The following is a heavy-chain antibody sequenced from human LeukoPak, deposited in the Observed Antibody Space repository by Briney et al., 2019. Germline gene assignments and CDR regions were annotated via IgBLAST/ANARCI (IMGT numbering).Heavy chain of an antibody. CDR1: GGSIGSYY. CDR2: IYTSGST. D-gene: IGHD1-26*01. V-gene: IGHV4-4*07. J-gene: IGHJ4*02. CDR3: ASGRSYSGSYFFDY. Sequence: SSETLSLTCTVSGGSIGSYYWSWIRQPAGKGLEWIGRIYTSGSTNYNPSLKSRVTMSVDTSKNQFSLKLSSVTAADTAVYYCASGRSYSGSYFFDYWGQGTLVTVSS.